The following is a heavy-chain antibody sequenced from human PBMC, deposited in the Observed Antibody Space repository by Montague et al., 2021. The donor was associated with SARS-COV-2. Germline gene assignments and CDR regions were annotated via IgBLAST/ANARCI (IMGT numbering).Heavy chain of an antibody. Sequence: CAISGDSVSSNSATWNWVRQSPSRGLEWLGGTYYRSKWYNDYAVSVRGRVTINPDTSKNQFSLQLNSVTPEDTAIYYCTSGREGNYNVIDVWGQGTTVTVSS. D-gene: IGHD1-1*01. J-gene: IGHJ6*02. V-gene: IGHV6-1*01. CDR2: TYYRSKWYN. CDR1: GDSVSSNSAT. CDR3: TSGREGNYNVIDV.